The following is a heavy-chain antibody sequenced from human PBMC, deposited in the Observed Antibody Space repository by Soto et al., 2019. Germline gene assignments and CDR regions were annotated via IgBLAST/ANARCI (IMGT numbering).Heavy chain of an antibody. J-gene: IGHJ4*02. D-gene: IGHD3-10*01. CDR1: GFTFSSYS. V-gene: IGHV3-48*01. Sequence: EVQRVESGGGLVQPGGSLRLSCAASGFTFSSYSMNWVRQAPGKGLEWVSYISSSSSTIYYSDSVKGRFTISRDSAKNSRYLKINSLRAEDTEVYYCARIGSGRLLTYDYWGQGTLVTVSS. CDR2: ISSSSSTI. CDR3: ARIGSGRLLTYDY.